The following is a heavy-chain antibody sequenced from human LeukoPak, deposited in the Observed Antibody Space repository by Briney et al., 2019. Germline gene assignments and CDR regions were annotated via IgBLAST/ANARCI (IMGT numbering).Heavy chain of an antibody. V-gene: IGHV4-34*01. Sequence: SETLSLTCAVYGGSFSGYYWSWIRQPPGKGLEWIGEINHSGSTNYNPSLKSRVTISVDTSKNQFSLKLSSVTAADTAVYHCARGPSYDSSGYDYYFDYWGQGTLVPVSS. D-gene: IGHD3-22*01. CDR1: GGSFSGYY. CDR2: INHSGST. CDR3: ARGPSYDSSGYDYYFDY. J-gene: IGHJ4*02.